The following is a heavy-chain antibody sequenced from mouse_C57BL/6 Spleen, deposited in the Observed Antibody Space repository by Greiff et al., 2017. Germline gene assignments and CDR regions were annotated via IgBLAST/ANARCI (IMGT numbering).Heavy chain of an antibody. CDR1: GFTFSDYG. V-gene: IGHV5-17*01. J-gene: IGHJ2*01. Sequence: EVKLMESGGGLVKPGGSLKLSCAASGFTFSDYGMHWVRQAPEKGLEWVAYISSGSSTIYYADTVKGRFTISRDNAKNTLFLQMTSLRSEDTAMYYCARKNGNYEYFDYWGQGTTLTVSS. D-gene: IGHD2-1*01. CDR2: ISSGSSTI. CDR3: ARKNGNYEYFDY.